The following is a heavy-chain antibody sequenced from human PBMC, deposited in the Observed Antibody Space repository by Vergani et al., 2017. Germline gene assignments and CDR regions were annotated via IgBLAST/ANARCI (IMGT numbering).Heavy chain of an antibody. CDR2: INPNSGGT. Sequence: QVQLVQSGAEVKKPGASVKVSCKASGYTFTGYYMHWVRQAPGQGLEWMGWINPNSGGTNYAQKFQGWVTMTRDTSISTAYMELSRLRSDDTAVYYCARVAYYDSSASYVGWFDPWGQGTLVTVSS. V-gene: IGHV1-2*04. D-gene: IGHD3-22*01. CDR1: GYTFTGYY. CDR3: ARVAYYDSSASYVGWFDP. J-gene: IGHJ5*02.